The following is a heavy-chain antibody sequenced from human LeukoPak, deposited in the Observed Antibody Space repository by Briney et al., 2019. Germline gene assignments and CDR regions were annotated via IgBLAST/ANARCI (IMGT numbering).Heavy chain of an antibody. J-gene: IGHJ6*02. CDR1: GYSFTSYW. V-gene: IGHV5-51*01. Sequence: GESLKISCKGSGYSFTSYWIGWGRQMPGKGLEGMGIIYPGDSDTRYSPSFQGQVTISADKSISTAYLQWSSLKASDTAMYYCARLGDNYYDGMDVWGQGTTVTVSS. CDR3: ARLGDNYYDGMDV. CDR2: IYPGDSDT. D-gene: IGHD3-22*01.